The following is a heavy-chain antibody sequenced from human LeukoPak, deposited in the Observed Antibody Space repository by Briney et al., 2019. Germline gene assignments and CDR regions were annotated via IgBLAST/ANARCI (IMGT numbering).Heavy chain of an antibody. D-gene: IGHD2-21*01. J-gene: IGHJ3*01. CDR1: GASIKSYY. V-gene: IGHV4-59*08. CDR3: AIHIRFSSGDTYSSGDAFDV. Sequence: SETLSLTCTVSGASIKSYYWSWIRQAPGKRLEWLGYIYYSGTTNYNPSLKSRVTISLDMSENQFSLNLSSVTAADTAVYYCAIHIRFSSGDTYSSGDAFDVWGQGTPVTVSS. CDR2: IYYSGTT.